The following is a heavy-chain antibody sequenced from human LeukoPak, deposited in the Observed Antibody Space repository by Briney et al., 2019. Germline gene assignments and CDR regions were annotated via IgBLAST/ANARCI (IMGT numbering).Heavy chain of an antibody. Sequence: ASVKVSCKASGYTFTSYYMHWVRQAPGQGLEWMGIINLSGGSTSYAQKFQGRVTMTRNTSTSTVYMELSSLRSEDTAVYYCARDDSSGYRPFYWGQGTLVTVSS. J-gene: IGHJ4*02. CDR3: ARDDSSGYRPFY. V-gene: IGHV1-46*03. CDR2: INLSGGST. D-gene: IGHD3-22*01. CDR1: GYTFTSYY.